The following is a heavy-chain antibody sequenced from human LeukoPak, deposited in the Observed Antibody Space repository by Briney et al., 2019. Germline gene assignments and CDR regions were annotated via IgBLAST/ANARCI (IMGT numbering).Heavy chain of an antibody. J-gene: IGHJ3*02. CDR3: ASHSPYSSGWPGGDAFDI. D-gene: IGHD6-19*01. CDR2: IYTSGST. Sequence: TSETLSLTCTVSGGSISSYYWSWIRQPAGKGLEWIGRIYTSGSTNYNPSLKSRVTMSVDTSKNQFSLKLSSVTAADTAVYYCASHSPYSSGWPGGDAFDIWGQGTMVTVSS. V-gene: IGHV4-4*07. CDR1: GGSISSYY.